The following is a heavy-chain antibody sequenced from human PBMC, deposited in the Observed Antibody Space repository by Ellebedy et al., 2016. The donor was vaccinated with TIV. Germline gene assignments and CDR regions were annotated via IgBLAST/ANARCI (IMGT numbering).Heavy chain of an antibody. J-gene: IGHJ6*02. V-gene: IGHV1-69*06. CDR1: GGTFSSYA. D-gene: IGHD6-6*01. CDR2: IIPIFGTA. Sequence: SVKVSCXASGGTFSSYAISWVRQAPGQGLEWMGGIIPIFGTANYAQKFQGRVTITADKSTSTAYMELSSLRSEDTAVYYCARAIIRQLAPILTDYYYGMDVWGQGTTVTVSS. CDR3: ARAIIRQLAPILTDYYYGMDV.